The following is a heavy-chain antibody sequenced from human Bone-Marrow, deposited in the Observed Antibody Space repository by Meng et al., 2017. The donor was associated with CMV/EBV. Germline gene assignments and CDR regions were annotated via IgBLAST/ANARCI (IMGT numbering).Heavy chain of an antibody. D-gene: IGHD5-12*01. CDR1: GFTYSNYW. Sequence: GESLKISCAASGFTYSNYWMTWVRQAPEKGLEWVAIINQDGSDKYYVDSVKGRFTISRDNAKNSLYLQMNSLRAEDTAVYYCASRGYDSPLDYWGQGTLVTVSS. CDR3: ASRGYDSPLDY. V-gene: IGHV3-7*01. CDR2: INQDGSDK. J-gene: IGHJ4*02.